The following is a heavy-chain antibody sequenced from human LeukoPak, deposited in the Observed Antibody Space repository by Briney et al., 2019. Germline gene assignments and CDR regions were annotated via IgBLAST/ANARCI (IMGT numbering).Heavy chain of an antibody. CDR3: ARDPVYSSSSGWFDP. D-gene: IGHD6-6*01. CDR1: GYTFTSYY. CDR2: INPSGGST. Sequence: GASVKVSCKASGYTFTSYYMHWVRQAPGQGLEWMGIINPSGGSTSYEQKFQGRVTMTRDMSTSTVYMELSSLRSEDTAVYYCARDPVYSSSSGWFDPWGQGTLVTVSS. V-gene: IGHV1-46*01. J-gene: IGHJ5*02.